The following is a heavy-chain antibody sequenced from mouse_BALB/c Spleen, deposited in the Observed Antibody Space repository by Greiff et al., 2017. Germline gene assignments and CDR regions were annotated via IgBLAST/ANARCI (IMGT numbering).Heavy chain of an antibody. CDR2: ISDGGSYT. Sequence: EVQLQESGGGLVKPGGSLKLSCAASGFTFSDYYMYWVRQTPEKRLEWVATISDGGSYTYYPDSVKGRFTISRDNAKNNLYLQMSSLKSEDTAMYYCARAYYDLDYWGQGTTLTVSS. CDR1: GFTFSDYY. CDR3: ARAYYDLDY. D-gene: IGHD2-4*01. J-gene: IGHJ2*01. V-gene: IGHV5-4*02.